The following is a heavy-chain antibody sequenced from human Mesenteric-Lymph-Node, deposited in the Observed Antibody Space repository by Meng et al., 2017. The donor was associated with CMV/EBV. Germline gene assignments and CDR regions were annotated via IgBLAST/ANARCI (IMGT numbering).Heavy chain of an antibody. Sequence: SETLSLTCSVSGGSIGSGAYYWGWIRQPPGKGLEWLGSFLFTGSTYYNPSLKSRVTISVDSSKKQFSLRLGSVTAADTAMYYCARAPYCTTTSCYFDYWGQGTLVTAPQ. CDR1: GGSIGSGAYY. V-gene: IGHV4-39*07. CDR2: FLFTGST. J-gene: IGHJ4*02. D-gene: IGHD2-2*01. CDR3: ARAPYCTTTSCYFDY.